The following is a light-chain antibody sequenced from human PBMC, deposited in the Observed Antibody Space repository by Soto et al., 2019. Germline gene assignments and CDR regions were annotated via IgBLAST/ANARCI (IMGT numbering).Light chain of an antibody. CDR2: DVT. CDR3: GSYATGGAYV. V-gene: IGLV2-14*01. CDR1: SSDVGGYNA. J-gene: IGLJ1*01. Sequence: HSALTQPASVSGSPGQSITISCTGTSSDVGGYNAVSWYQQHPGKAPKLMIFDVTNRPSGASNRFSGSKSGNTASLTISGLQAEDEADYYCGSYATGGAYVFGTGTKVTVL.